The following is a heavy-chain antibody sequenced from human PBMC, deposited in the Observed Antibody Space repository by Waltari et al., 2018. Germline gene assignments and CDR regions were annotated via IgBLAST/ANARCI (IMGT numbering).Heavy chain of an antibody. D-gene: IGHD1-26*01. CDR3: AKPDSGSYSPDAFDI. V-gene: IGHV3-23*01. CDR2: ISGSGGST. CDR1: GFTFSTYA. J-gene: IGHJ3*02. Sequence: EVQLLEPGGGLVQPGASLSPSCAASGFTFSTYAMSWLRQAPGQGLEWVSAISGSGGSTYYADSVKGRFTISRDNSKNTLYLQMNSLRAEDTAVYYCAKPDSGSYSPDAFDIWGQGTMVTVSS.